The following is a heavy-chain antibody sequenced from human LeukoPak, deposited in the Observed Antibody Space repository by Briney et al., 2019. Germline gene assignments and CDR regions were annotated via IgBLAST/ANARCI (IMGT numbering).Heavy chain of an antibody. CDR1: GGSFSGYY. CDR2: INHSGST. V-gene: IGHV4-34*01. CDR3: ARALYYYYMDV. Sequence: SETLSLTCAVYGGSFSGYYWSWIRQPPGKGLEWIGEINHSGSTNYNPSLKSRVTISVDTSKNQFSLKLSSVTAADTAVYYCARALYYYYMDVWGKGTTVTVSS. J-gene: IGHJ6*03.